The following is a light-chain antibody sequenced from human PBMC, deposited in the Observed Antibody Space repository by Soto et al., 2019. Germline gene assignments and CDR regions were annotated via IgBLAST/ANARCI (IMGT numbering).Light chain of an antibody. CDR2: DVS. Sequence: QSALTQPASVSGSPGQSITISCTGTSSDVGGYNYVSWYQQHPGKAPKLMIYDVSNRPSEVSNRFSGSKSGNTASLTISGLQAEDDADYFCSSYTSSITLYVFGTGTKLTVL. J-gene: IGLJ1*01. V-gene: IGLV2-14*01. CDR1: SSDVGGYNY. CDR3: SSYTSSITLYV.